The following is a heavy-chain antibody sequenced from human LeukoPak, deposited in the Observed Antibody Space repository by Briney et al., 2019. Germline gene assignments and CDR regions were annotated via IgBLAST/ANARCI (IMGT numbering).Heavy chain of an antibody. CDR2: ISAYNGNT. Sequence: ASETVSCKASVYTFTSYGISWMRQAPGQGLERVGRISAYNGNTNYAKNPQGRVTITTDTSTSTAYMELRSLRSDDTAVYCCARVGYYDFWSGYSAFDYWGQETLVTVSS. CDR1: VYTFTSYG. J-gene: IGHJ4*02. CDR3: ARVGYYDFWSGYSAFDY. V-gene: IGHV1-18*01. D-gene: IGHD3-3*01.